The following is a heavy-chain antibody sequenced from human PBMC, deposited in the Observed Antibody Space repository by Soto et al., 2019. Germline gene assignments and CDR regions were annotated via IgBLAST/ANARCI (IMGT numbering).Heavy chain of an antibody. Sequence: QVQLVQSGAEVKKPGSSVKVSCKASGGTSSTYAISWLRQAPGQGLEWMGGIIPLFGAVHYAQKFQGRVTITVDKSTSTAYVELSSLRSEDTAVYYCATTSSPSIAVAGSGYFYGMDVWGQGTTVTVSS. CDR3: ATTSSPSIAVAGSGYFYGMDV. J-gene: IGHJ6*02. CDR2: IIPLFGAV. D-gene: IGHD6-19*01. CDR1: GGTSSTYA. V-gene: IGHV1-69*06.